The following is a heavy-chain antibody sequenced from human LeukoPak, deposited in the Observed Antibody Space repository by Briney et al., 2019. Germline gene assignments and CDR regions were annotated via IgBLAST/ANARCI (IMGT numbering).Heavy chain of an antibody. J-gene: IGHJ3*02. CDR3: ARHQLTYYDFWSGYWADAFGI. D-gene: IGHD3-3*01. CDR2: IYYSGST. CDR1: GGSMSPYH. Sequence: PSETLSLTCTVSGGSMSPYHWGWIRQPPGKGLEWTGYIYYSGSTNYNPSLKSRVTISVDTSKNQFSLKLSSVTAADTAIYYCARHQLTYYDFWSGYWADAFGIWGQGTMVTVSS. V-gene: IGHV4-59*08.